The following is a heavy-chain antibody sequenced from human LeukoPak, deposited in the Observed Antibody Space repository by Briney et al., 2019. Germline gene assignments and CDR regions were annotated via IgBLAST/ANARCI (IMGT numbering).Heavy chain of an antibody. CDR2: MNPNSGNT. D-gene: IGHD2-2*01. Sequence: ASVKVSCKASGYTFTSYDINWVRQATGQGLEWMGWMNPNSGNTGYAQKFQGRVTITRNTSISTAYMELSSLRSEDTAVYYCAVDGVVVPAAMVAWGQGTLVTVSS. CDR1: GYTFTSYD. J-gene: IGHJ4*02. V-gene: IGHV1-8*03. CDR3: AVDGVVVPAAMVA.